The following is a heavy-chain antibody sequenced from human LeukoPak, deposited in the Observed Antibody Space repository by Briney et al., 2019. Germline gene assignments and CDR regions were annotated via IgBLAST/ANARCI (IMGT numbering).Heavy chain of an antibody. CDR2: IDPSDSHT. J-gene: IGHJ4*02. D-gene: IGHD1-26*01. V-gene: IGHV5-10-1*01. CDR1: GYTYTNYW. CDR3: VRPGPSGSYAY. Sequence: GESLKISCKGSGYTYTNYWIIWVRQMPGKGLEWMGRIDPSDSHTNYSPSFQGHVTISADKSISTAYLQWSSLKASDTAVYYCVRPGPSGSYAYWGPGTLVVVSS.